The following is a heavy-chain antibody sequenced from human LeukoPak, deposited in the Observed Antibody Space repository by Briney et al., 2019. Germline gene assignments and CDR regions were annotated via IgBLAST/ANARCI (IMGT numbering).Heavy chain of an antibody. CDR1: GFTFSSYS. J-gene: IGHJ6*02. Sequence: GSLRLSCVASGFTFSSYSMKWVRQAPGKGLEWVSSISSSSSYIDYADSVKGRFTISRDNAKNSLYLQMRSLRAEDTAVFYCARDRDFWSSYDRIEGWDVWGQGTTVTVSS. D-gene: IGHD3-3*01. V-gene: IGHV3-21*01. CDR3: ARDRDFWSSYDRIEGWDV. CDR2: ISSSSSYI.